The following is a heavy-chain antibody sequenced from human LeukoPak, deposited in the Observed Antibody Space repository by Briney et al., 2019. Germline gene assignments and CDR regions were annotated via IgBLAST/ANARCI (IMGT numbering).Heavy chain of an antibody. V-gene: IGHV4-39*07. D-gene: IGHD4-17*01. CDR3: ARSYGDYGFPFDL. CDR2: IYYSGST. J-gene: IGHJ2*01. CDR1: GGSISSSSYY. Sequence: PSETLSLTCTVSGGSISSSSYYWGWIRQPPGKGLDWIGSIYYSGSTYYNPSLKSRVTISVDTSKNQFSLKLSSVTAADTAVYYCARSYGDYGFPFDLWGRGTLVTVSS.